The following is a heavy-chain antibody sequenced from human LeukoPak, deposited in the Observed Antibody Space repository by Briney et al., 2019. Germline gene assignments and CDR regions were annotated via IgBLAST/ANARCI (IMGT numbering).Heavy chain of an antibody. D-gene: IGHD3-9*01. V-gene: IGHV4-4*02. CDR3: ARRGTRYFDWFNG. J-gene: IGHJ4*02. CDR2: INHSGST. Sequence: PSETLSLTCAVSGGSICSSNWWSWVRQPPGKGLEWIGEINHSGSTNYNPSLKSRVTISVDTSKNQFSLKLSSVTAADTAVYYCARRGTRYFDWFNGWGQGTLVTVSS. CDR1: GGSICSSNW.